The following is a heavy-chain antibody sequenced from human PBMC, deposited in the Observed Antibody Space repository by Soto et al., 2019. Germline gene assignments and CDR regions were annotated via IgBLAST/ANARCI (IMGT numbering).Heavy chain of an antibody. CDR1: GGSFTSSNS. CDR2: IYLSGST. J-gene: IGHJ5*02. CDR3: ARSVFP. V-gene: IGHV4-4*02. Sequence: PSEPLSLTCAASGGSFTSSNSCGWVRQPPGERLVWVGEIYLSGSTNYNPSLKSRVSISVDKSKNQFSLKLRSLTPPAPAVYFCARSVFPWGHGNLVT.